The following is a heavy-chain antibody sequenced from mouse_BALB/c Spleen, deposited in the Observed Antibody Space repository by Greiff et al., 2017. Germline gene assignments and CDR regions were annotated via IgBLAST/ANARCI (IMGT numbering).Heavy chain of an antibody. CDR2: ISSGGST. J-gene: IGHJ1*01. D-gene: IGHD1-1*01. CDR1: GFTFSSYA. CDR3: ARGSYGSSYNWYFDV. Sequence: EVKLMESGGGLVKPGGSLKLSCAASGFTFSSYAMSWVRQTPEKRLEWVASISSGGSTYYPDSVKGRFTISRDNARNILYLQMSSLRSEDTAMYYCARGSYGSSYNWYFDVWGAGTTVTVSS. V-gene: IGHV5-6-5*01.